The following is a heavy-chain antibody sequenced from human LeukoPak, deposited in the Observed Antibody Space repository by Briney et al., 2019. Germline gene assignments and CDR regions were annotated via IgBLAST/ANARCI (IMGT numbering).Heavy chain of an antibody. CDR3: ARCDFYSDVGSYYPSHFDS. J-gene: IGHJ4*02. CDR2: FSDRTGST. CDR1: GFTFTNYA. Sequence: GGSLRLSCVVSGFTFTNYAMSGVRQAPGKGLEWVSTFSDRTGSTFYADSVMGRFTISRGNSKNTVYLQMDSLRVEDTAVYYCARCDFYSDVGSYYPSHFDSWGQGTLVTVSS. D-gene: IGHD3-10*01. V-gene: IGHV3-23*01.